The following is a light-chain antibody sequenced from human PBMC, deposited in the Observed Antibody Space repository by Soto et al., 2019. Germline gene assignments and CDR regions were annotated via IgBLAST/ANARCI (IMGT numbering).Light chain of an antibody. V-gene: IGLV2-14*01. Sequence: QSVLTQPASVSGSPGQPITISCTGTSSDVGGYNYVSWYQQHPGKAPKLMIYEVSNRPSGVSNRFSGSKSGNTASLTISGLQAEDEADYYCSSYTSSSTLGVFGTGTKVTVL. CDR3: SSYTSSSTLGV. J-gene: IGLJ1*01. CDR2: EVS. CDR1: SSDVGGYNY.